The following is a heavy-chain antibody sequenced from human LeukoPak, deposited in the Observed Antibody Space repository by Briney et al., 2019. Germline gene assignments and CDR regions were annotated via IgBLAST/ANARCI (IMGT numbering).Heavy chain of an antibody. J-gene: IGHJ4*02. CDR1: GFTFSSYG. V-gene: IGHV3-53*01. Sequence: PGGSLRLSCAASGFTFSSYGMHWVRQAPGKGLEWVSVIYSGGSTYYADSVKGRFTISRDNSKNTLYLQMNSLRAEDTAVYYCAREFNYWGQGTLVTVSS. CDR2: IYSGGST. CDR3: AREFNY.